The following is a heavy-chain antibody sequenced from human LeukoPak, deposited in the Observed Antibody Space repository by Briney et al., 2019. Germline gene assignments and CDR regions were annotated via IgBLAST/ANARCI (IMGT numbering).Heavy chain of an antibody. V-gene: IGHV3-53*01. Sequence: PGGSLRLSCAASGFNVSSNYMTWVRQAPGKGLEWVSVIYTGGGTYSADSVKGRFIISRDNSKNMLYLQMNSLRAEDTAVYYCAKDPNGDYIGTFDIWGQGTMVTVSS. D-gene: IGHD4-17*01. J-gene: IGHJ3*02. CDR2: IYTGGGT. CDR3: AKDPNGDYIGTFDI. CDR1: GFNVSSNY.